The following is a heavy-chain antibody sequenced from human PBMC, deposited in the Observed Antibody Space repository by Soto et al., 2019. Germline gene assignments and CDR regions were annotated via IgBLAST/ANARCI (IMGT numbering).Heavy chain of an antibody. V-gene: IGHV3-53*01. D-gene: IGHD1-26*01. CDR1: GFTVNNNY. CDR3: ARESSGNYYFDY. J-gene: IGHJ4*02. CDR2: IYSGGST. Sequence: PGGSLRLSCAVSGFTVNNNYMTWVRQSPGKGLEWVSVIYSGGSTYYADSVEDRFTISRDNFKNTMFLQMNSLRGEDTAVYYCARESSGNYYFDYWGQGTLVTVSS.